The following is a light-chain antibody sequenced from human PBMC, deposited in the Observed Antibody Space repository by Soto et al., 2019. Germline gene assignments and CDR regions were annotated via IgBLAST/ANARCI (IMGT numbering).Light chain of an antibody. V-gene: IGKV3-15*01. CDR2: GAS. J-gene: IGKJ5*01. Sequence: EIVMTQSPSTLSVPPGERATLSCRASQSVSNNLAWYQQKPGQAPRLLMYGASTRATGIPARFSGSGSGTEFTLTITSLQPEDFAVYYCQQYNYLITFGQGTRLEIK. CDR1: QSVSNN. CDR3: QQYNYLIT.